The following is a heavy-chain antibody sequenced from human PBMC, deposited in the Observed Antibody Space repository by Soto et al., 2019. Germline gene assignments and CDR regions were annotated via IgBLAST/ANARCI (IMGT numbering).Heavy chain of an antibody. CDR2: INHSGST. CDR1: GGSFSGYY. CDR3: ARSGTGTPRPGY. Sequence: SETLSLTCAVYGGSFSGYYWSWIRQPPGKGLEWIGEINHSGSTNFNPSLKSRVSISVDTSKNQFSLKLSSVTAADTAVYYCARSGTGTPRPGYWGQGTLVTVSS. J-gene: IGHJ4*02. V-gene: IGHV4-34*01. D-gene: IGHD1-7*01.